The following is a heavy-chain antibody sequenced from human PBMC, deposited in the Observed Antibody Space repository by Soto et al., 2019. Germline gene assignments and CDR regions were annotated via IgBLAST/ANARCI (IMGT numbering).Heavy chain of an antibody. D-gene: IGHD1-26*01. CDR1: GYNFNQYY. V-gene: IGHV1-46*02. CDR3: ARGPEDSDVPRWDY. Sequence: QVQLMQSGAEVRKPGASVRLSCETSGYNFNQYYIYWVRQAPGQGLVWMGIINLRGGTTEYAHKFRGRVTVTGDTSTKTAYMELRSLRSEDTAMYFCARGPEDSDVPRWDYWGQGTLVTVSS. CDR2: INLRGGTT. J-gene: IGHJ4*02.